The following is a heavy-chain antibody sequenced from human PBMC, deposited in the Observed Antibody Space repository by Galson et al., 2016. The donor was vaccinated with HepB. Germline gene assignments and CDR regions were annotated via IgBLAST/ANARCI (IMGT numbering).Heavy chain of an antibody. CDR1: GGSISSNSYY. D-gene: IGHD5-18*01. CDR3: ARGAVWIPTDF. V-gene: IGHV4-39*01. CDR2: IYYSGNA. Sequence: SETLSLTCTVSGGSISSNSYYWGWVRQPPGKGLAWIGSIYYSGNAYYNPSLKSRVSMSVDTSKNQFSLELTSVTAADTAVYFCARGAVWIPTDFWGQGTLVTVSS. J-gene: IGHJ4*02.